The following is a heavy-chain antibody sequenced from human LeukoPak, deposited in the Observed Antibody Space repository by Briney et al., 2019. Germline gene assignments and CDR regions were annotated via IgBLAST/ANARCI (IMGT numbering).Heavy chain of an antibody. J-gene: IGHJ4*02. CDR1: GLTFKSYG. Sequence: PGVSLTLSCAASGLTFKSYGEQGARHAPGKGREWVSIISYDGSNKYYADSVKGRFTISRDNSKNTLYLQMNSLRAEDTAVYYCAKDRIAAAGTGYDYWGQGTLVTVSS. CDR2: ISYDGSNK. V-gene: IGHV3-30*18. D-gene: IGHD6-13*01. CDR3: AKDRIAAAGTGYDY.